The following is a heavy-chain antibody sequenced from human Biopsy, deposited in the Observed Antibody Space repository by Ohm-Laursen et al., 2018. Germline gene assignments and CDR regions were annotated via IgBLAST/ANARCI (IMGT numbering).Heavy chain of an antibody. CDR1: GGSISSSTTYY. CDR2: IYNTETT. Sequence: TLSLTCTVSGGSISSSTTYYWAWLRQPPGKGLEWIGSIYNTETTFYNPSLKSRVTISVDTSTNQFSLKVSSVTAADTALYFCARHPTGFWFDPWVHGTLVTVSS. V-gene: IGHV4-39*01. CDR3: ARHPTGFWFDP. J-gene: IGHJ5*02.